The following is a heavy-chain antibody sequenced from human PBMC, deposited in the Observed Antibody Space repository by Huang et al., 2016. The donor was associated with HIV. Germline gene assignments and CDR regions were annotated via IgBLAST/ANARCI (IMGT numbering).Heavy chain of an antibody. CDR1: GGSISSRY. Sequence: QVQLQESGPGLVKPSETLSLICSVSGGSISSRYWSWIRQPPGKGLEWIGNIYYSGSTNYNPSLKSRVTISVDTSKNHFSLRLSAVAAADSAVYYCAREGLYYYDGSGGYFDLWGRGTLVTVSS. CDR2: IYYSGST. CDR3: AREGLYYYDGSGGYFDL. V-gene: IGHV4-59*11. J-gene: IGHJ2*01. D-gene: IGHD3-22*01.